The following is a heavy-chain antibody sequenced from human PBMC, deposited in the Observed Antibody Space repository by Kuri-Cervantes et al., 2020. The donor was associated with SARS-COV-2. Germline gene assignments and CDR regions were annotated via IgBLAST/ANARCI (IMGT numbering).Heavy chain of an antibody. CDR2: ISTDGNNR. V-gene: IGHV3-30*18. Sequence: GGSLRLSCAASGFTFTAYAMSWVRQAPGRGLEWVALISTDGNNRYYVDFLKGRFTISRDNSKNTLHLDMNSLRPEDTGVYYCAKMGDNHSKGDYGNEVWGQGITVTVSS. CDR3: AKMGDNHSKGDYGNEV. CDR1: GFTFTAYA. D-gene: IGHD3-16*01. J-gene: IGHJ6*02.